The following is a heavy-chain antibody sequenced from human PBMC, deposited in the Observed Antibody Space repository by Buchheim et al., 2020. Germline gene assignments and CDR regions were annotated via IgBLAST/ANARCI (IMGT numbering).Heavy chain of an antibody. CDR3: ARGIYDFWSGYYMGYYYYGMDV. D-gene: IGHD3-3*01. J-gene: IGHJ6*02. Sequence: QVQLVESGGGVVQPGRSLRLSCAASGFTFSSYGMHWVRQAPGKGLEWVAVIWYDGSNKYYADSVKGRFTISRDNSKNTLYLQMNSLRADDTAVYYCARGIYDFWSGYYMGYYYYGMDVWGQGTT. V-gene: IGHV3-33*01. CDR1: GFTFSSYG. CDR2: IWYDGSNK.